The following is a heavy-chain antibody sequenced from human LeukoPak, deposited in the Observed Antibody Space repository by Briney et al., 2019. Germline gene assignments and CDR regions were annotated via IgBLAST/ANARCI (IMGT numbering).Heavy chain of an antibody. CDR1: GFDFSGSA. CDR2: IRSKADSYAT. V-gene: IGHV3-73*01. J-gene: IGHJ4*01. CDR3: IGSGWYFGH. Sequence: PGGSLRLSCAASGFDFSGSAMHWVRQPSGKGLEWVGRIRSKADSYATAYAASVKGRFTISRDDSKNTASLQMNSLKTEDTAEYYCIGSGWYFGHWGQGTLVTVAS. D-gene: IGHD6-19*01.